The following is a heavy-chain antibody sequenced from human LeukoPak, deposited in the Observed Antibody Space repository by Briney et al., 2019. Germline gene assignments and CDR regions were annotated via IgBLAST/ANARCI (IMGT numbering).Heavy chain of an antibody. D-gene: IGHD6-19*01. CDR1: GFTFDDYT. Sequence: GRSLRLSCTASGFTFDDYTMSWVRQAPGEGLEWVGFIRTETYGLTTEYDASVKGRFTISRDDSKSIAYLQMNSLKTDDTAVYYCTRGQYYFDYWGQGTLVTVSS. V-gene: IGHV3-49*04. CDR2: IRTETYGLTT. J-gene: IGHJ4*02. CDR3: TRGQYYFDY.